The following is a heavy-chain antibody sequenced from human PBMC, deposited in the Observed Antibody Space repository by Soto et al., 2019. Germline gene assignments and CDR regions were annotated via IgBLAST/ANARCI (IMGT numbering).Heavy chain of an antibody. J-gene: IGHJ4*02. CDR3: AKDRAGQGGLPLVCY. CDR2: ISGSGGST. Sequence: EVQLLESGGGLVQPGGSLRLSCAASGFTFSSHAMSWVRQAPGKGLEWVSAISGSGGSTYYADSVKGRFTISRDKSKNTLYLQMNSLRAEDTDVYYCAKDRAGQGGLPLVCYWGQGTLVTVSS. V-gene: IGHV3-23*01. D-gene: IGHD5-18*01. CDR1: GFTFSSHA.